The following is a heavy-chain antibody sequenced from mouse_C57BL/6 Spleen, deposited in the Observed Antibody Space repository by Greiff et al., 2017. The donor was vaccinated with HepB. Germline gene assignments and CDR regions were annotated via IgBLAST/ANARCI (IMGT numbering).Heavy chain of an antibody. Sequence: VQLQQPGAELVKPGASVKLSCKASGYTFTSYWMQWVKQRPGQGLEWIGEIDPSDSYTNYNQKFKGKATLTVDTSSSTAYMQLSSLTSEDSAVYYCARLRRGDYWGQGTTLTVSS. CDR1: GYTFTSYW. J-gene: IGHJ2*01. CDR2: IDPSDSYT. V-gene: IGHV1-50*01. CDR3: ARLRRGDY.